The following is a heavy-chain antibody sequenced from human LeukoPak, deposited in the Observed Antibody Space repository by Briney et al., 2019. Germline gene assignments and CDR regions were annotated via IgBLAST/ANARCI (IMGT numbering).Heavy chain of an antibody. CDR3: AKAGTGTNVIFDY. V-gene: IGHV3-23*01. J-gene: IGHJ4*02. CDR2: LSSSGGDT. Sequence: KSGGSLRLSCAASGFTFSNYAMSWVRQAPAKGLEWVSALSSSGGDTFYADSVKGRFTISRDTSKNTLYLQMYSLRAEDTAVYYCAKAGTGTNVIFDYWGQGTLVTVSS. D-gene: IGHD1-1*01. CDR1: GFTFSNYA.